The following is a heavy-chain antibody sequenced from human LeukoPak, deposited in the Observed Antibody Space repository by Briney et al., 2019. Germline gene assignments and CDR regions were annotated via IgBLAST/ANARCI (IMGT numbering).Heavy chain of an antibody. Sequence: ASVKVSCKASGYTFTGYYMHWVRQAPGQGLEWMGWINTNTGDPAYARDFRGRFVLSVDTSVNTAYLEISGLKTEDTAVYYCARSSRGVIGLPDYWGQGTLVTVSS. V-gene: IGHV7-4-1*01. CDR1: GYTFTGYY. CDR2: INTNTGDP. CDR3: ARSSRGVIGLPDY. J-gene: IGHJ4*02. D-gene: IGHD3-10*01.